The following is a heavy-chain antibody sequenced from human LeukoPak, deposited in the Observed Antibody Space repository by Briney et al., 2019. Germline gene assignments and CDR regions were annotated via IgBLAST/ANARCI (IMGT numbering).Heavy chain of an antibody. V-gene: IGHV4-59*01. J-gene: IGHJ6*02. Sequence: SETLSLTCTVSGGSISSYYWSWIRQPPGKGLEGIGYIYYSGSTNYNPSLKSRVTISVDTSKNQFSLKLSSVTAADTAVYYCARADPLRVALDVWGQGTTVTVSS. D-gene: IGHD3-3*01. CDR3: ARADPLRVALDV. CDR1: GGSISSYY. CDR2: IYYSGST.